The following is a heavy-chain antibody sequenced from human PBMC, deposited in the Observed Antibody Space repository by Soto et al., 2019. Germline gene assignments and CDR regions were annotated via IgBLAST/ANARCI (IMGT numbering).Heavy chain of an antibody. J-gene: IGHJ4*02. Sequence: EVQLLESGGGLVQPGGSLRLSCAASGFTFSSYAMSWVRQAPGKGLEWVSAISGSGGSTYYADSVKGRFTISRDNSKNTLYLQRNSLRAEDTAVYYCAKGSSTSCYGCVSQIDYWGQGTLVTVSS. D-gene: IGHD2-2*01. CDR2: ISGSGGST. CDR1: GFTFSSYA. CDR3: AKGSSTSCYGCVSQIDY. V-gene: IGHV3-23*01.